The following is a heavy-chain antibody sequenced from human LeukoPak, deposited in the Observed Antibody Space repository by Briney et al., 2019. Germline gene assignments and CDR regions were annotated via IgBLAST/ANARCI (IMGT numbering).Heavy chain of an antibody. V-gene: IGHV3-21*01. J-gene: IGHJ4*02. CDR1: VFTFSSYS. CDR3: ARDRWELSSIDY. CDR2: ISSSSSYI. D-gene: IGHD1-26*01. Sequence: GGSLRLSCAASVFTFSSYSMNWVRQAPGKGLEWVSSISSSSSYIYYADSVKGRFTISRDNAKNSLYLQMNSLRAEDTAVYYCARDRWELSSIDYWGQGTLVTVSS.